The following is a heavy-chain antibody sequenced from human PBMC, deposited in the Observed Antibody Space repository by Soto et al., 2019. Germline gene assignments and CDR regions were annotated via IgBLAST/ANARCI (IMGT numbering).Heavy chain of an antibody. D-gene: IGHD6-13*01. Sequence: PEETLSLTCTVSGGSISSYYWSWIRQPPGKGLEWIGYIYYSGSTYYNPSLKSRVTISVDTSKNQFSLKLSSVTAADTAVYYCARYSSSWYSAYWGQGTLVTVSS. CDR2: IYYSGST. J-gene: IGHJ4*02. V-gene: IGHV4-59*04. CDR1: GGSISSYY. CDR3: ARYSSSWYSAY.